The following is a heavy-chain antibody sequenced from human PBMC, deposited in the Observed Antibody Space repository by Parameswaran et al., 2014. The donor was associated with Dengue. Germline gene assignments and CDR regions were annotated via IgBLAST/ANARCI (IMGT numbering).Heavy chain of an antibody. D-gene: IGHD2-2*01. V-gene: IGHV4-31*02. Sequence: PGKGLEWIGYIYYSGSTYYNPSLKSRVTISVDTSKNQFSLKLSSVTAADTAVYYCARDLGYCSSTSCSGYMDVWGKGTTVTVSS. CDR2: IYYSGST. CDR3: ARDLGYCSSTSCSGYMDV. J-gene: IGHJ6*03.